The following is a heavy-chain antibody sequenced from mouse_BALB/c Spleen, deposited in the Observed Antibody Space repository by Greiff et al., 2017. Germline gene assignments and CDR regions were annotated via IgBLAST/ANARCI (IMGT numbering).Heavy chain of an antibody. Sequence: ESGPELVKPGASVKISCKASGYAFSSSWMNWVKQRPGQGLEWIGRIYPGDGDTNYNGKFKGKATLTADKSSSTAYMQLSSLTSVDSAVYFCARSGPPYAMDYWGQGTSVTVSS. J-gene: IGHJ4*01. V-gene: IGHV1-82*01. D-gene: IGHD3-2*02. CDR3: ARSGPPYAMDY. CDR2: IYPGDGDT. CDR1: GYAFSSSW.